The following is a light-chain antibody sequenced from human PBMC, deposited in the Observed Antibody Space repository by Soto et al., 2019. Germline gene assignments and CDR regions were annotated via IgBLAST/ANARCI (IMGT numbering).Light chain of an antibody. CDR1: QSISSW. V-gene: IGKV1-5*01. CDR2: DAS. Sequence: DIQMTQSPSTLSASVGDRVTITCRASQSISSWLAWYQQKPGKAPKLLIYDASSLESGVPSRFSGSVSGTEFTLTIRSLQPDDFATYYCQQYNSYSLWTFGQGTKVEIK. J-gene: IGKJ1*01. CDR3: QQYNSYSLWT.